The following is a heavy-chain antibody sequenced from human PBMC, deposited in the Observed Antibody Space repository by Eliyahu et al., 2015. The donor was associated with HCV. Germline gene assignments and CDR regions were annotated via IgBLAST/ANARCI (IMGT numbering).Heavy chain of an antibody. CDR3: ARDNYYDNSGPLGY. V-gene: IGHV3-9*01. D-gene: IGHD3-22*01. J-gene: IGHJ4*02. CDR1: GXTVEDYA. CDR2: ISWNSGSI. Sequence: EVQLVESGGGLXQPGXSLRLXCXVSGXTVEDYAMHWXRXAPGKGLEWVSGISWNSGSIGXADSVKGRFTISRDNAKNSLYLQMNSLRVEDTALYYCARDNYYDNSGPLGYWGQGTLVTVSS.